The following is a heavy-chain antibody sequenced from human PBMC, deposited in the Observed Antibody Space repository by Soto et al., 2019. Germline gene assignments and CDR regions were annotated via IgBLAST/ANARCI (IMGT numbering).Heavy chain of an antibody. Sequence: GGSLRLSCAASGFTFSSYAMSWVRQAPGKGLEWVSAISGGGASTYYADSVKGRFTISRDNSKNTVYLQMNSLRAEDTAVYYCAKDGTWIQLWFLLWGQGTLVTVSS. V-gene: IGHV3-23*01. J-gene: IGHJ4*02. CDR3: AKDGTWIQLWFLL. D-gene: IGHD5-18*01. CDR1: GFTFSSYA. CDR2: ISGGGAST.